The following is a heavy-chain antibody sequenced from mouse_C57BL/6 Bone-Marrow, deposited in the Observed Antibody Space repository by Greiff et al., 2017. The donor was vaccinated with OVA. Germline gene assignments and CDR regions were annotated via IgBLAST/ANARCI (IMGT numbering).Heavy chain of an antibody. D-gene: IGHD1-1*01. J-gene: IGHJ1*03. V-gene: IGHV5-4*01. Sequence: EVHLVESGGGLVKPGGSLKLSCAASGFTFSSYAMSWVRQTPEKRLEWVATISDGGSYTYYPDNVKGRFTISRDNAKNNLYLQMSHLKSEDTAMYYCARASIYYYGSSDWYFDVWGTGTTVTVSS. CDR1: GFTFSSYA. CDR2: ISDGGSYT. CDR3: ARASIYYYGSSDWYFDV.